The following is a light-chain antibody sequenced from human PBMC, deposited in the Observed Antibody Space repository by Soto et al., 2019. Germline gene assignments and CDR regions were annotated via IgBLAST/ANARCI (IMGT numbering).Light chain of an antibody. CDR2: GAS. CDR3: QQYGSFPRT. Sequence: DIVLTQSPGTLSLSPGQRATLSSRASQSVSSGNIAWYQQKPGQAPRLLIYGASSRATGISDRFSGSGSGTDFTLTISRLEPEDFAVYYCQQYGSFPRTFGQGSKVEI. CDR1: QSVSSGN. V-gene: IGKV3-20*01. J-gene: IGKJ1*01.